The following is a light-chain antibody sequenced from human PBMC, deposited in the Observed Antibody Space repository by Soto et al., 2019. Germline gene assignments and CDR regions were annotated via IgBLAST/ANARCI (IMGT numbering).Light chain of an antibody. Sequence: DILMTQSPSTLSASVGDRVTITCRASESISRWLAWYQQKPGQAPKLLIHRASTLATGVPSRISGSGSGTDFTLTISNLQPDDFATYYCQQYKSYSPYTFGHGTKVDIK. CDR2: RAS. V-gene: IGKV1-5*03. CDR1: ESISRW. CDR3: QQYKSYSPYT. J-gene: IGKJ2*01.